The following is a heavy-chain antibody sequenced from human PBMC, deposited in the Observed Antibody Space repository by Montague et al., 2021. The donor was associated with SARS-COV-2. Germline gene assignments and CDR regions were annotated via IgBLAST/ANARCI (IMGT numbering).Heavy chain of an antibody. CDR1: GGSISSYY. CDR3: ARDRRFLEWPGLYCYYGMDV. V-gene: IGHV4-59*01. D-gene: IGHD3-3*01. J-gene: IGHJ6*02. CDR2: IYYSGST. Sequence: SETLSLTCTVSGGSISSYYWSWIRQPPGKGLEWIGYIYYSGSTNYNPSLKSRVTISVDTSKNQFSLKLSSVTAADTAVYYCARDRRFLEWPGLYCYYGMDVWGQGTTVTVSS.